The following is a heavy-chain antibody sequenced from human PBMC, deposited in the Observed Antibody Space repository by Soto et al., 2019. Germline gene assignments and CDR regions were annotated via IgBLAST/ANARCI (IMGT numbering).Heavy chain of an antibody. CDR1: GGNFKNYA. J-gene: IGHJ5*02. Sequence: QVQLVQSGAEVKKPGSSVKVSCKTSGGNFKNYAINWVRQAPGQGLEWMGGIIPIFGTENYAQKFQGRVTITADESTSTAYMELNSLRSDDTAVYYCAREEGGSGWSGWLGPWGQGTLVTVSS. D-gene: IGHD6-19*01. CDR2: IIPIFGTE. V-gene: IGHV1-69*01. CDR3: AREEGGSGWSGWLGP.